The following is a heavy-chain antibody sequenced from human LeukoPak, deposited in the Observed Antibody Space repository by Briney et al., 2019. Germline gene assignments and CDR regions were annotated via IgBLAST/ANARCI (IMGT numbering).Heavy chain of an antibody. V-gene: IGHV3-23*01. D-gene: IGHD3-16*02. CDR3: ARVPAGVIGMKDAFDI. CDR2: ISTTGGST. Sequence: PGGSLRLSCAASGFTFSSYSMNWVRQAPGKGLEWVSAISTTGGSTYYADSVKGRFTISRDNSKNTLYLQMNSLRAEDTAVYYCARVPAGVIGMKDAFDIWGQGTMVTVSS. J-gene: IGHJ3*02. CDR1: GFTFSSYS.